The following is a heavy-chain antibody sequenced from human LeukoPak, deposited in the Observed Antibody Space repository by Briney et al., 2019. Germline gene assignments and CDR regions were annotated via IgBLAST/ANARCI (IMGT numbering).Heavy chain of an antibody. CDR2: IKQDGSEK. J-gene: IGHJ4*02. Sequence: GGSLRLSCAASGFTFRSYWMNWVRQAPGKGLEWVANIKQDGSEKYYVDSVKGRFTLSRDNSKNTLYLQMNSLRAEDTAVYYCARDPYYYGSGSYYKNYFDYWGQGTLVTVSS. V-gene: IGHV3-7*01. CDR3: ARDPYYYGSGSYYKNYFDY. CDR1: GFTFRSYW. D-gene: IGHD3-10*01.